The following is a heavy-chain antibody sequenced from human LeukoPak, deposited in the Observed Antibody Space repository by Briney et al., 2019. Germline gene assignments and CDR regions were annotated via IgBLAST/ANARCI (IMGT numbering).Heavy chain of an antibody. CDR3: ASGYGSGSYRYYYGMDV. V-gene: IGHV4-38-2*01. CDR1: GYSISSGYY. J-gene: IGHJ6*04. CDR2: ISHSGST. Sequence: SETLSLTCAVSGYSISSGYYWGWIRQPPGKGLEWIGSISHSGSTYYNPSLKSRVTISVDTSKNQFSLKLSSVTAADTAVYYCASGYGSGSYRYYYGMDVWGKGTTVTVSS. D-gene: IGHD3-10*01.